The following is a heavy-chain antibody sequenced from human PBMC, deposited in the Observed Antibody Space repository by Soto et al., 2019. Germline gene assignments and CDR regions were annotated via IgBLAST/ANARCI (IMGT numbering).Heavy chain of an antibody. Sequence: QVQLVQSGAEVKKPGSSVKVSCKASGGTFSSFAISWVRQAPGQGLEWMGGIIPIFGTTNYAQKFQGRVTITADESTSTAYMVVTTLRSEDTAVYYCARDRDHTYDYWGQGTLVTVSS. CDR2: IIPIFGTT. CDR1: GGTFSSFA. CDR3: ARDRDHTYDY. J-gene: IGHJ4*02. V-gene: IGHV1-69*01.